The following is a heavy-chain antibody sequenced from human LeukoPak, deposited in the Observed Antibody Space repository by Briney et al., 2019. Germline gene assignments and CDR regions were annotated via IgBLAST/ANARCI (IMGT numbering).Heavy chain of an antibody. CDR3: ARTYGSGTYYFDW. Sequence: PSETLSLTCAVSGYSISSGYYWGWIRQPPGKGLEWIGGIYHSGAIYYNPSLKSRVTISVDTSRNQFSLKLSSATAADTAVYYCARTYGSGTYYFDWWGQGILVTVSS. CDR1: GYSISSGYY. V-gene: IGHV4-38-2*01. D-gene: IGHD3-10*01. J-gene: IGHJ4*02. CDR2: IYHSGAI.